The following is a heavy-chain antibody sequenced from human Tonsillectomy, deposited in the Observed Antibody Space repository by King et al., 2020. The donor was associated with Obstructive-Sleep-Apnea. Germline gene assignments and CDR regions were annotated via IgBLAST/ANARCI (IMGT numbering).Heavy chain of an antibody. CDR1: GFSLNNAGMA. V-gene: IGHV2-26*01. Sequence: TLKESGPVLVKPTETLTLTCTVSGFSLNNAGMAVSWIRQPPGKALEWLAHIFSNDKKSYSTSLKSRLTISKDTSKSQVVLIMTNMDPVDTATYYCARIGYCSSTSCLNYDYWGQGTLVTVSS. CDR2: IFSNDKK. CDR3: ARIGYCSSTSCLNYDY. J-gene: IGHJ4*02. D-gene: IGHD2-2*01.